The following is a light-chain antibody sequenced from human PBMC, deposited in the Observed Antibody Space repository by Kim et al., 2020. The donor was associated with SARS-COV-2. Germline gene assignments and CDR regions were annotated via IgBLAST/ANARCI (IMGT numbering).Light chain of an antibody. CDR2: DVT. Sequence: QSVVTQPASVSGSPGQSITISCTGSRSDIGGYNYVSWYQKHPGKAPKLLIYDVTSRPSGVSDRFSGSKSGNTASLAISGLQADDEADYYCTSYTRSSTLAVFGSGTKVTVL. CDR3: TSYTRSSTLAV. V-gene: IGLV2-14*03. J-gene: IGLJ1*01. CDR1: RSDIGGYNY.